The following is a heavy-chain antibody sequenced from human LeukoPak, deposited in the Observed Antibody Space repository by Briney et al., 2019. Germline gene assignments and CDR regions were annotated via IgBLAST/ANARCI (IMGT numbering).Heavy chain of an antibody. CDR1: GYTFNAYA. J-gene: IGHJ5*02. Sequence: ASVKVSCKASGYTFNAYAITWVRQAPGQGLEWMGWISAYNLNTNYAQNFQGRVTMTIDTSTTTAYMELTSLRFDDTAVYYCARVGDGASWPWEWFDPWGQGTPVTVSS. D-gene: IGHD2-2*01. CDR2: ISAYNLNT. V-gene: IGHV1-18*01. CDR3: ARVGDGASWPWEWFDP.